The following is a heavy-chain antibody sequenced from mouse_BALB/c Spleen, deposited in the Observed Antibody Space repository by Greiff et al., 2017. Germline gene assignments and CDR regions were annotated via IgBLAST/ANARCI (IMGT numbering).Heavy chain of an antibody. CDR2: INSNGGST. Sequence: EVQVVESGGGLVQPGGSLKLSCAASGFTFSSYGMSWVRQTPDKRLELVATINSNGGSTYYPDSVKGRFTISRDNAKNTLYLQMSSLKSEDTAMYYCARGDYYGSSSHYYAMDYWGQGTSVTVSS. D-gene: IGHD1-1*01. J-gene: IGHJ4*01. CDR1: GFTFSSYG. CDR3: ARGDYYGSSSHYYAMDY. V-gene: IGHV5-6-3*01.